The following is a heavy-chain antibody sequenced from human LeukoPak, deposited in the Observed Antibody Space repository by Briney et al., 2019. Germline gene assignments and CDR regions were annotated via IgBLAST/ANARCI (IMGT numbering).Heavy chain of an antibody. CDR1: GGSISSSSYY. Sequence: SSESLSLTCTVSGGSISSSSYYWGWIRQPPGKELEWIGSIYYSGSTYYNPSLKSRVTISVDTSKNQFSLKLSSVTAADTAVYYCARGSTGGNWFDPWGQGTLVTVSS. J-gene: IGHJ5*02. V-gene: IGHV4-39*01. D-gene: IGHD7-27*01. CDR3: ARGSTGGNWFDP. CDR2: IYYSGST.